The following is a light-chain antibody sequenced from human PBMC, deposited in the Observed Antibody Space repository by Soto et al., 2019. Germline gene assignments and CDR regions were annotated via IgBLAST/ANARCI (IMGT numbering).Light chain of an antibody. V-gene: IGLV7-46*01. CDR1: TGAVTSGHW. J-gene: IGLJ2*01. Sequence: QAVVTQESSLTVSPGGTVTVTCGSSTGAVTSGHWPYWFQQRPGQAPRTLIYDTNIKHSWPRGRFSGSLLGGKAALTLSGAQPEDEADYYCCLSHGGVVVFGGGTKLTVL. CDR2: DTN. CDR3: CLSHGGVVV.